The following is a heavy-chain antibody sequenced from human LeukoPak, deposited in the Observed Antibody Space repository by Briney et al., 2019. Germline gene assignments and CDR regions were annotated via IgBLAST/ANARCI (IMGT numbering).Heavy chain of an antibody. CDR3: ARHVVAVGFDY. Sequence: SETLSLTCAVFGGSFSGYYWSWIRQPPGKGLEWIGEINHSGSTNYNPSLKSRVTISVDTSKNQFSLKLSSVTAADTAVYYCARHVVAVGFDYWGQGTLVTVSS. V-gene: IGHV4-34*01. D-gene: IGHD3-22*01. CDR1: GGSFSGYY. CDR2: INHSGST. J-gene: IGHJ4*02.